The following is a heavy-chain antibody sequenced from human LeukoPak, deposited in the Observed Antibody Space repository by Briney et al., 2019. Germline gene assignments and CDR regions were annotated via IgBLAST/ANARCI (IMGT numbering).Heavy chain of an antibody. CDR1: GGSISSYY. J-gene: IGHJ4*02. CDR3: ARTITIFGGYDY. CDR2: IFYSGSA. V-gene: IGHV4-59*01. D-gene: IGHD3-3*01. Sequence: SETLSLTRTVSGGSISSYYWSWIRQPPGKGLEWIGYIFYSGSANYNPSLKSRVTISVDTSKNQFSLKLSSVTAADTAVYYCARTITIFGGYDYWGQGTLVPVSS.